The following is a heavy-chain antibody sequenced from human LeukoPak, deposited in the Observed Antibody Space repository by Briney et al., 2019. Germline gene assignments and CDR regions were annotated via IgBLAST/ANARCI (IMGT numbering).Heavy chain of an antibody. J-gene: IGHJ5*02. D-gene: IGHD2-21*01. CDR2: VDPADGET. CDR1: GFRLRDYL. Sequence: GASVKVSCKTSGFRLRDYLMYWVKQTPDKGLEWLGRVDPADGETRYAKNFQGRITMTTDTATDTIYMDLSSLTFNDTAVYYCASIPQFARFHRWGQGTLVVVSS. V-gene: IGHV1-69-2*01. CDR3: ASIPQFARFHR.